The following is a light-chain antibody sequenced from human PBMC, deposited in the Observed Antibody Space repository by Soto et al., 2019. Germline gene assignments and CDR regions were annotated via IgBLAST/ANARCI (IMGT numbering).Light chain of an antibody. CDR1: SSDVGNYNL. CDR3: CSYAGSSTFVV. CDR2: EGS. J-gene: IGLJ2*01. V-gene: IGLV2-23*03. Sequence: QSVLTQPASVSGSPGQSITISCTGTSSDVGNYNLVSWYQQHPGKAPKLMIYEGSKRPSGVSNRFSGSKSGNTASLTSSGLQAEDEADYYCCSYAGSSTFVVFGGGTKLTVL.